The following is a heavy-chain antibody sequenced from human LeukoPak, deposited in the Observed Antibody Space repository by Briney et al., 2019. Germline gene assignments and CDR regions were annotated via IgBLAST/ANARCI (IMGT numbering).Heavy chain of an antibody. CDR3: ARAAAAAFDY. D-gene: IGHD6-13*01. Sequence: KPSETLSLTCTVSGGSISPYYWSWIRQPPGKGLEWIGYIHYSGSGNYNPSLKSQVTISVDTSKNQFSLKLSSVTAADTAVYYCARAAAAAFDYWGQGTMVTVSS. V-gene: IGHV4-59*01. CDR1: GGSISPYY. J-gene: IGHJ3*01. CDR2: IHYSGSG.